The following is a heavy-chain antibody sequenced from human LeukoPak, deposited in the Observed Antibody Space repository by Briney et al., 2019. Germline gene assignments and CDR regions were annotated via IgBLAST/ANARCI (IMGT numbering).Heavy chain of an antibody. D-gene: IGHD3-3*01. CDR3: ARVEKTYYDFWSGYYTHYYYYMDV. CDR1: GYTFTNYG. Sequence: GASVKVSCKASGYTFTNYGFTWVRQAPGQGLEWMGWMNPNSGNTGYAQKFQGRVTITRNTSISTAYMELSSLRSEDTAVYYCARVEKTYYDFWSGYYTHYYYYMDVWGKGTTVTVSS. J-gene: IGHJ6*03. CDR2: MNPNSGNT. V-gene: IGHV1-8*01.